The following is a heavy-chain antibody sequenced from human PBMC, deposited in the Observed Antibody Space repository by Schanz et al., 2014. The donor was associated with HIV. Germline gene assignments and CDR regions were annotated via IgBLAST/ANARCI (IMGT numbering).Heavy chain of an antibody. CDR1: GFTFSSYG. D-gene: IGHD2-21*02. V-gene: IGHV3-30*18. CDR2: ISYDGSA. CDR3: AKDLAGEDLLLFHFVIHY. J-gene: IGHJ4*02. Sequence: QVHLVESGGCVAQPGRSLRLSCTASGFTFSSYGMHWVRQAPGKGLDWVAFISYDGSAQYEDSLKGRFFISRDYSKNTLYLQMNSLRTDDTAVYYCAKDLAGEDLLLFHFVIHYWGQGALVTVSS.